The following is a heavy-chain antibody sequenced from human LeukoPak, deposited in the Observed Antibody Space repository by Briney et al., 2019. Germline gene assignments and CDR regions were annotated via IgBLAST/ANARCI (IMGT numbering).Heavy chain of an antibody. CDR3: ARASSYGLDD. CDR2: INHSGST. CDR1: GGSFSGYY. D-gene: IGHD5-18*01. J-gene: IGHJ4*02. V-gene: IGHV4-34*01. Sequence: SETLSLTCAVYGGSFSGYYWSWIRQLPGKGLEWIGEINHSGSTNYNPSLKSRVTISVDTSKNQFSLKLSSVTAADTAVYYWARASSYGLDDWGQGTLVTVSS.